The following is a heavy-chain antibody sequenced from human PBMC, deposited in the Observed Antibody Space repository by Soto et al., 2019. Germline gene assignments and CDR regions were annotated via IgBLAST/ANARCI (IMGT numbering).Heavy chain of an antibody. Sequence: EVELLESGGGLVQPGGSVRLSCAASGFTFRNYAMSWVRQAPGKGLEWVSSIQGEGAGSFYADAAKGRFSVSRDDSKETQYLQMSSLRVDDTAVYYCVTDGVARNGNWDWFHPWGQGTLVTVAS. CDR2: IQGEGAGS. J-gene: IGHJ5*02. CDR1: GFTFRNYA. CDR3: VTDGVARNGNWDWFHP. V-gene: IGHV3-23*01. D-gene: IGHD6-19*01.